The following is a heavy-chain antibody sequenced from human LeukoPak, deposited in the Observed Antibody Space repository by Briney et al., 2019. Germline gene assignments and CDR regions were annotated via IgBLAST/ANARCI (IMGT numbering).Heavy chain of an antibody. J-gene: IGHJ4*02. V-gene: IGHV3-48*01. CDR1: GFTFSSYS. CDR2: ISSSSSTI. D-gene: IGHD6-13*01. Sequence: PGGSLRLSCAASGFTFSSYSMNWVRQAPGKGLEWVSYISSSSSTIYYADSVKGRFTISRDNSKNTLYLQMNSLRAEDTAVYYCAKDLSIAAAGTGWGQGTLVTVSS. CDR3: AKDLSIAAAGTG.